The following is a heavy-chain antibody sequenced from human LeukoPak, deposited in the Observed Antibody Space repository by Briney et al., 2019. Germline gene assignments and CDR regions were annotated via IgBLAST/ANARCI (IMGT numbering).Heavy chain of an antibody. Sequence: PSETLSLTCSVSGDSLSNYYWTWMRQLPGKGLEWVGYIYYTGSPNYNPSLKSRVTISVDTSKNQFSLKLSSVTAADTAVYYCARLRDYGSGTFYNDYWGQGTLVTVSS. CDR2: IYYTGSP. CDR3: ARLRDYGSGTFYNDY. CDR1: GDSLSNYY. V-gene: IGHV4-59*08. D-gene: IGHD3-10*01. J-gene: IGHJ4*02.